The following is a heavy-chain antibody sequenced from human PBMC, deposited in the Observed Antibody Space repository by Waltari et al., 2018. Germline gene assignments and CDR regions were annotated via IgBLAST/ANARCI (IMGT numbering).Heavy chain of an antibody. D-gene: IGHD6-19*01. V-gene: IGHV3-7*04. CDR2: RKQDGSGK. Sequence: EVQLVESGGGLVQPGGSLRLSCAASGFTFSIYWMSWVRQAPGKGREWVANRKQDGSGKNYVDSVKGQFTISRDKAKNACFLQMNSLRVDDTAVYYCARDSSGRYNPVDYWGQGTLVTVSS. J-gene: IGHJ4*02. CDR3: ARDSSGRYNPVDY. CDR1: GFTFSIYW.